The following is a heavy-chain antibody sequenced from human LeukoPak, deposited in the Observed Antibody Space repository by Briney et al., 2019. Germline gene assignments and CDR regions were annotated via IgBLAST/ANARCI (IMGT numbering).Heavy chain of an antibody. D-gene: IGHD2-15*01. CDR3: ASTTLETSGHFQH. CDR1: GFTVSSNY. CDR2: IYSGGNT. V-gene: IGHV3-53*01. J-gene: IGHJ1*01. Sequence: PGGSLRLSCAASGFTVSSNYMSWVRQAPGKGLEWVSVIYSGGNTHYADSVKGRFTISRDNSKNTLYLQMNSLRAEDTAVYYCASTTLETSGHFQHWGQGTLVIVSS.